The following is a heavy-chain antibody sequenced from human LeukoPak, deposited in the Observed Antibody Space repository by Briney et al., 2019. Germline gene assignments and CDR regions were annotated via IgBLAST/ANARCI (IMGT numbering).Heavy chain of an antibody. D-gene: IGHD3-10*01. CDR3: ARGRGTYGSGD. V-gene: IGHV1-69*02. Sequence: SVKVSSKASGGTFISYTISWVRQAPGQGLEWMGRIIPILGIANYAQKFHGRVTITADKATSTAYMELSSLRSEDTAVYYCARGRGTYGSGDWGQGTLVTVSS. J-gene: IGHJ4*02. CDR1: GGTFISYT. CDR2: IIPILGIA.